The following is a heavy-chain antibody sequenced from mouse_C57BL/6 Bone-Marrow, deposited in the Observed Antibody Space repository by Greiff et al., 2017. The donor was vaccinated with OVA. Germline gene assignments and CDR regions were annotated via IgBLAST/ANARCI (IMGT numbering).Heavy chain of an antibody. J-gene: IGHJ2*01. D-gene: IGHD3-3*01. CDR2: FHPNSGST. V-gene: IGHV1-64*01. CDR1: GYTFTSYW. CDR3: ARCPPLGYFDD. Sequence: QVQLQQPGAELVKPGASVTLSCKASGYTFTSYWMHWVKQSPGQGLQWIGMFHPNSGSTNYNEKFKSKATLTVDKSSSTAYMQLSSLTSEDSAVYYCARCPPLGYFDDWGKGTTLTVSS.